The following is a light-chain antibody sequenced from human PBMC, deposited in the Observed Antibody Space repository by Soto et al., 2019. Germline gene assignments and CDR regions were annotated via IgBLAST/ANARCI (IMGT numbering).Light chain of an antibody. Sequence: DIQMTQSPSSLSASVGDSVTITCRASQDISNYLAWSQQRPGKPPKLLIYAASTLESGVPSRFSGGRSGTDFTLSISSLQPEDVATFYCQKYDSLPFTFGPGTKVDIK. J-gene: IGKJ3*01. CDR1: QDISNY. CDR3: QKYDSLPFT. CDR2: AAS. V-gene: IGKV1-27*01.